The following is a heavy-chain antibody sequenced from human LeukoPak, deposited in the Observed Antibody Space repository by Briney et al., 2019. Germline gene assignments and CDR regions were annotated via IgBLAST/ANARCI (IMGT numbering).Heavy chain of an antibody. V-gene: IGHV4-34*01. D-gene: IGHD2-2*01. J-gene: IGHJ6*03. CDR1: GGSFSGSY. CDR2: INHSEST. Sequence: SETLSLTCAVYGGSFSGSYWSWIRQPPGRGLEWIGEINHSESTNYNPSLKSRVTISVDTSKNQFSLRLSSVTAADTAVYYCARADIVVVPAASYFYYYMGVWGKGTTVTVSS. CDR3: ARADIVVVPAASYFYYYMGV.